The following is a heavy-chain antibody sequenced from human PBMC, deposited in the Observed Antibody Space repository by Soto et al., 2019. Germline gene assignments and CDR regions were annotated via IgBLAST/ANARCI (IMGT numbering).Heavy chain of an antibody. CDR3: ARHPVAGMFSYYYYGMDV. V-gene: IGHV3-7*05. Sequence: GSLRLSCAASGFTFSSYWMSWVRQAPGKGLEWVANIKQDGSEKYYVDSVKGRFTISRDNAKNSLYLQMNSLRAEDTAVYYCARHPVAGMFSYYYYGMDVWGQGTTVTVSS. J-gene: IGHJ6*02. D-gene: IGHD6-19*01. CDR1: GFTFSSYW. CDR2: IKQDGSEK.